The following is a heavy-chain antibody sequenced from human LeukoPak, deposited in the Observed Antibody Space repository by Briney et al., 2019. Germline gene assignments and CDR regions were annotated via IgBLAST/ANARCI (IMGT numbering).Heavy chain of an antibody. V-gene: IGHV1-58*01. Sequence: GASVTVSFKAFGFTFTISAVQWVRQARGQRLEWIGWIVVGSANAYYAQKFQERVTITRDMSTSTAYMELSSLTSEDTAVYYCAREAGGYDLPVWFDPWGQGTLVTVSS. J-gene: IGHJ5*02. D-gene: IGHD5-12*01. CDR1: GFTFTISA. CDR3: AREAGGYDLPVWFDP. CDR2: IVVGSANA.